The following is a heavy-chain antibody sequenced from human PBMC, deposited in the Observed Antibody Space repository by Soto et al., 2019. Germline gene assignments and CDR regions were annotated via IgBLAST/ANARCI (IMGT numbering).Heavy chain of an antibody. V-gene: IGHV4-30-4*01. CDR3: ARDMVRGVIPY. J-gene: IGHJ4*02. D-gene: IGHD3-10*01. CDR1: GGSISSGDYY. CDR2: IYYSGST. Sequence: SETLSLTCTVSGGSISSGDYYWSWIRQPPGKGLEWIGYIYYSGSTYYNPSLKSRVTISVDTSKNRFSLKLSSVTAADTAVYYCARDMVRGVIPYWGQGTLVTVSS.